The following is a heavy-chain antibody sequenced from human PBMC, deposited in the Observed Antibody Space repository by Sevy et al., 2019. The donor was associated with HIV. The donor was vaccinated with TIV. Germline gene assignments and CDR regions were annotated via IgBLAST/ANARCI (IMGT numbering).Heavy chain of an antibody. CDR1: GFTFSDYY. D-gene: IGHD3-22*01. CDR2: ISSSGSTI. J-gene: IGHJ3*02. Sequence: GGSLRLSCAASGFTFSDYYMSWIRQAPGKGLEWVSYISSSGSTIYYADSVKGRFTISRDNAKKSLYLQMNSLRAEDTAVYYCARDFTMILTGVDAFDIWGQGTMVTVSS. CDR3: ARDFTMILTGVDAFDI. V-gene: IGHV3-11*01.